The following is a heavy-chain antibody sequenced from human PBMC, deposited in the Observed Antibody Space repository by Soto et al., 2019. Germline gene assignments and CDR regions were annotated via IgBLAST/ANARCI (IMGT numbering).Heavy chain of an antibody. V-gene: IGHV1-18*04. Sequence: QVQLVQSGAEVKKPGASVKVSCKASGYTFTGYGISWVRQAPGQGLEWMGWISAYNGNTNYAQKLQGRVTMTTDTSTSTAYMELRSLRSDDTAVYYCASPGYCSSTSCSPYYYYGMDVWGQGTTVTVSS. CDR2: ISAYNGNT. CDR1: GYTFTGYG. J-gene: IGHJ6*02. CDR3: ASPGYCSSTSCSPYYYYGMDV. D-gene: IGHD2-2*01.